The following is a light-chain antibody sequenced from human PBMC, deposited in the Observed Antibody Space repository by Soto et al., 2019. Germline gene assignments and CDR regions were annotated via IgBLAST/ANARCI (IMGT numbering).Light chain of an antibody. Sequence: DIQMTQSPSTLSASVGDRVTITCRASQSISVWLAWYQQKPGKAPKLLIYKTSGLESGVPSRFSGSGSGAEFTLIISNLQPDDFATYYCQQYNAYPWTFGQGTKVEIK. V-gene: IGKV1-5*03. J-gene: IGKJ1*01. CDR2: KTS. CDR1: QSISVW. CDR3: QQYNAYPWT.